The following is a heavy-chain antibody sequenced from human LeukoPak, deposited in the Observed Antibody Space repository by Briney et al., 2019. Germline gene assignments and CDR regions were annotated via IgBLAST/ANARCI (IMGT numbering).Heavy chain of an antibody. Sequence: GGSLRLSCAASGFTFSSHSMNWVRQAPGKGLEWVAVIWYDGSNKYYADSVKGRFTISRDNSKNTLYLQMNSLRAEDTAVYYCARDLYDSSGYGGVDYWGQGTLVTVSS. V-gene: IGHV3-33*08. CDR3: ARDLYDSSGYGGVDY. J-gene: IGHJ4*02. D-gene: IGHD3-22*01. CDR2: IWYDGSNK. CDR1: GFTFSSHS.